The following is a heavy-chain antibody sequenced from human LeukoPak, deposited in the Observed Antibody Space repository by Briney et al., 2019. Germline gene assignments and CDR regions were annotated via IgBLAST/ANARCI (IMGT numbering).Heavy chain of an antibody. D-gene: IGHD2-2*01. CDR3: ASARESCIGSTCYEYFHH. Sequence: PGGSLRLSCAASGFTVTTKSMAWVRQAPGRGLEWVSVFYSPGSTYYADSVHGRFTISRDNSLNTLFLQMNSLRVEDKAVYYCASARESCIGSTCYEYFHHWGQGTPLTVSS. V-gene: IGHV3-53*01. J-gene: IGHJ1*01. CDR1: GFTVTTKS. CDR2: FYSPGST.